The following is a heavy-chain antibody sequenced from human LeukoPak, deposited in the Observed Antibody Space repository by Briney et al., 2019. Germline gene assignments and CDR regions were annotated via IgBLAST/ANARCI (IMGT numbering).Heavy chain of an antibody. CDR2: INPKSGGT. Sequence: ASVKVSCKASGYTFSGYYIHWVRQAPGQGLEWMGRINPKSGGTNYAQKFQGRVTMTRDTSIGTAYMELRTLRSDDTAVYYCAKGGSTSPNGINDYWGQGTLVTVSS. V-gene: IGHV1-2*06. CDR3: AKGGSTSPNGINDY. J-gene: IGHJ4*02. D-gene: IGHD2-2*01. CDR1: GYTFSGYY.